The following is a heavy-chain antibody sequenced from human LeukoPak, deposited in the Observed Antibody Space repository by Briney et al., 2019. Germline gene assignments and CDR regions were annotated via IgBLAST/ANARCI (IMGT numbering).Heavy chain of an antibody. CDR1: GGSLSSSSYC. D-gene: IGHD1-26*01. Sequence: PSETLSLTCTVSGGSLSSSSYCWGWIRQPPGKWLEWIGTIYYSGSTYYNPSLKSRVTISVDTSKNQFSLKLSSVTAAATAVYYCATRLVRAKSDFWGQGTLVTVSS. CDR2: IYYSGST. J-gene: IGHJ4*02. CDR3: ATRLVRAKSDF. V-gene: IGHV4-39*01.